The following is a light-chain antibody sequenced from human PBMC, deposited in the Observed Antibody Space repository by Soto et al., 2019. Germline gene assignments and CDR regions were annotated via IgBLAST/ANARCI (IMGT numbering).Light chain of an antibody. CDR1: SSDVGGYNY. J-gene: IGLJ3*02. V-gene: IGLV2-8*01. CDR2: EVS. Sequence: QSVLTQPPSASGSPGQSVTISCTGTSSDVGGYNYVSWHQQHPGKAPKLMIYEVSKRPSGVPDRFSGSKSGNTASLTVSGLQAEDEADYYCTSYAGDTSLGVLGGGTQLTVL. CDR3: TSYAGDTSLGV.